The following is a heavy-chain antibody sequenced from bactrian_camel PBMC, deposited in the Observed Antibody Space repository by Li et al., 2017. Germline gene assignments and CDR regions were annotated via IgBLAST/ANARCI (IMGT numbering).Heavy chain of an antibody. CDR1: GSIISRCG. J-gene: IGHJ4*01. CDR3: TRETKWVGYHEFAEY. V-gene: IGHV3S67*01. Sequence: DVQLVESGGGSVQAGGALKLSCAASGSIISRCGMTWYRQAPGKERDLVSSIRFDGTTTYGDSVKGRFTISQDNAKNMLYLQLNSLTREDSAMYYCTRETKWVGYHEFAEYWGQGTQVTVS. D-gene: IGHD5*01. CDR2: IRFDGTT.